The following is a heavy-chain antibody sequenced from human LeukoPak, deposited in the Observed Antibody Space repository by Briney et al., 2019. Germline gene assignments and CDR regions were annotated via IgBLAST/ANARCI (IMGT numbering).Heavy chain of an antibody. Sequence: SETLSLTCTDSRGSLSTYYWSWLRQPPGDRLEGIGDIYHSRSTKYNPSLQRRVTISVDTSKNQFSLKLSSVTAADTAVYYCTRDSSSGWSHFDYWGQGALVTVSS. CDR1: RGSLSTYY. CDR3: TRDSSSGWSHFDY. D-gene: IGHD6-19*01. CDR2: IYHSRST. V-gene: IGHV4-59*01. J-gene: IGHJ4*02.